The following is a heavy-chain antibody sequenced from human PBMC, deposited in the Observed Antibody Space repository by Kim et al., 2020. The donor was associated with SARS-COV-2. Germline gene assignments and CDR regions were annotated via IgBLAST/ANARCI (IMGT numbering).Heavy chain of an antibody. D-gene: IGHD3-16*01. V-gene: IGHV3-73*01. J-gene: IGHJ4*02. Sequence: AASVTGRFTISRDDSKNTAYLQMNSLKTEDTAVYYCIPPPGDLGMAGGNYWGQGTLVTVSS. CDR3: IPPPGDLGMAGGNY.